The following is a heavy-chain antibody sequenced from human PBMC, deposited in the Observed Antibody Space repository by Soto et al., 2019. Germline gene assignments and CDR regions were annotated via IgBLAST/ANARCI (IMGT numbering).Heavy chain of an antibody. CDR1: GFTFSSYG. Sequence: QVQLVESGGGVVQPGRSLRLSCAASGFTFSSYGMHWVRQAPGKGLEWVAVIWYDGSNKYYADSVKGRFTISRDNSKNTLYLQMNSLRAEDTAVYYCARVYYGSGSYQYYFDYWGQGTLVTVSS. D-gene: IGHD3-10*01. CDR3: ARVYYGSGSYQYYFDY. CDR2: IWYDGSNK. V-gene: IGHV3-33*01. J-gene: IGHJ4*02.